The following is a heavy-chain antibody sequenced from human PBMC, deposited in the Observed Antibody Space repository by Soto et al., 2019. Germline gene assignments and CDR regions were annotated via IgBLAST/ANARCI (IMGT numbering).Heavy chain of an antibody. Sequence: QVQLVESGGGVVQPGRSLRLSCAASEFTFSSYAMHWVRQAPGKGLEWVAVISYDGSNKYYADSVKGRFTISRDNSKNTLYLQMNSLRAEDTAVYYCAREGLVPAATPWFDYWGQGTLVTVSS. V-gene: IGHV3-30-3*01. CDR2: ISYDGSNK. D-gene: IGHD2-2*02. CDR3: AREGLVPAATPWFDY. CDR1: EFTFSSYA. J-gene: IGHJ4*02.